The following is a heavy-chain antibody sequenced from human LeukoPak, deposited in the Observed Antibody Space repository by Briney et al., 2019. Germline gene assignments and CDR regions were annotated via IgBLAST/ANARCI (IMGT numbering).Heavy chain of an antibody. CDR2: ISWDGNIQ. CDR3: ARDYSGWYVFDY. Sequence: GGSLRLSCAASGFTFRSHAIHWVRQAPGKGLEWVASISWDGNIQYYAESVKGRFTLSRDNSKNTVYLQMNSLRFEDTAVYHCARDYSGWYVFDYWGQGTLVAVSP. D-gene: IGHD6-19*01. CDR1: GFTFRSHA. J-gene: IGHJ4*02. V-gene: IGHV3-30-3*01.